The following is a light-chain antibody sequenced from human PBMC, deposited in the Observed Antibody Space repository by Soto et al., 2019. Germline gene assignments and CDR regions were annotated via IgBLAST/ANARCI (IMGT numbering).Light chain of an antibody. CDR2: AAS. CDR1: QSISSY. J-gene: IGKJ1*01. Sequence: DIQMTQSPSSVSASVGDRVSITCRASQSISSYLNWYQQKPGKAPKRLIYAASSLQSGVPSRFSRIGSGTEFTLTITSLQPDDFATYYCQQYDSYAWTFGQGTKVHI. CDR3: QQYDSYAWT. V-gene: IGKV1-39*01.